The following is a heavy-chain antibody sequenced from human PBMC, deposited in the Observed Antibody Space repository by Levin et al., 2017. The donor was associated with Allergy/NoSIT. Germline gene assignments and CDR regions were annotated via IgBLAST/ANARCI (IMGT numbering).Heavy chain of an antibody. Sequence: VASVKVSCKASGGTFSNYAITWVRQAPGQGLEWMGGIIPILNTANHAQNFLGRVAITADKSTSTAYMQLSSLRSEDTAVYYCASGGSYYDTSGFWSWGQGTLVTVSS. D-gene: IGHD3-10*01. CDR1: GGTFSNYA. CDR2: IIPILNTA. J-gene: IGHJ5*02. V-gene: IGHV1-69*06. CDR3: ASGGSYYDTSGFWS.